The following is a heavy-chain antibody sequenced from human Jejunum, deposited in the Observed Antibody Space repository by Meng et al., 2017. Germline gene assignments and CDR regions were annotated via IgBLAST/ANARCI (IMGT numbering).Heavy chain of an antibody. D-gene: IGHD6-19*01. Sequence: LRLSCTVSGGSINTYYWSWIRQSAGKGLEWIDRFYTTSGSTNYNPSFQSRVTMSADTSKNQFSLKLTSVTAADTAWYYCARSSVPSQYYFDYWGQGTLVTVSS. J-gene: IGHJ4*02. CDR1: GGSINTYY. V-gene: IGHV4-4*07. CDR3: ARSSVPSQYYFDY. CDR2: FYTTSGST.